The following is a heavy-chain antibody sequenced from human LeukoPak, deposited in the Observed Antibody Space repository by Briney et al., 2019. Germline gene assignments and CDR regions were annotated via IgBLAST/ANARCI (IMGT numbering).Heavy chain of an antibody. CDR3: AKDFRLVGTDY. V-gene: IGHV3-23*01. CDR2: ISGFGVST. CDR1: GFTFSDYA. D-gene: IGHD2-21*02. J-gene: IGHJ4*02. Sequence: GGSLRLSCAASGFTFSDYAMTWVRQAPGKGLEWVSTISGFGVSTYYADSVKGRFTISRDNAKNTLYLQMNSLRAEDTVVYYCAKDFRLVGTDYWGQGTLVTVSS.